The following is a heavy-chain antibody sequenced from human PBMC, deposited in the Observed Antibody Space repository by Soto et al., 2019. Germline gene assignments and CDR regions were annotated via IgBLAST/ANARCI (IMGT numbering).Heavy chain of an antibody. CDR2: TYNGGTT. V-gene: IGHV3-66*01. CDR3: VGIAPTGIGY. J-gene: IGHJ4*02. Sequence: GGSLRLSCAASGFTVSSDYMGWVRQAPGKGLVWVSVTYNGGTTYYADSVKGRCTISRDNSKNTLYLQMTSLRAEDTAVYYCVGIAPTGIGYWGQGTLVTVSS. D-gene: IGHD1-1*01. CDR1: GFTVSSDY.